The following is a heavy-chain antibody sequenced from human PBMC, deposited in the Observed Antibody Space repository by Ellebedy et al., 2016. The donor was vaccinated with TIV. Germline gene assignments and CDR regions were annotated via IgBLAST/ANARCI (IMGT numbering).Heavy chain of an antibody. CDR1: GYTFTGYY. Sequence: ASVKVSXXASGYTFTGYYMHWVRQAPGQGLEWMGWINPNSGGTNYAQKFQGWVTMTRDTSISTAYMELRSLRSDDTAVYYCARLSAVKGMDVWGQGTTVTVSS. CDR3: ARLSAVKGMDV. CDR2: INPNSGGT. V-gene: IGHV1-2*04. D-gene: IGHD2-2*01. J-gene: IGHJ6*02.